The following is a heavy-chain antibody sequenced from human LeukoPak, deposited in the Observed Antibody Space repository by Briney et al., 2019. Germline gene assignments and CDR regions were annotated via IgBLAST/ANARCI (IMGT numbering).Heavy chain of an antibody. CDR3: ARGPINCSSTGCSNNGFDP. CDR2: INHSGST. Sequence: SETLSLTCAVYGGSFSGYYWSWIRQPPGKGLEWIGEINHSGSTNYNPSLKSRVTISVDTSKNQFSLKLSSVTAADTAVYYCARGPINCSSTGCSNNGFDPWGQGPLVTVSS. CDR1: GGSFSGYY. D-gene: IGHD2-2*01. J-gene: IGHJ5*02. V-gene: IGHV4-34*01.